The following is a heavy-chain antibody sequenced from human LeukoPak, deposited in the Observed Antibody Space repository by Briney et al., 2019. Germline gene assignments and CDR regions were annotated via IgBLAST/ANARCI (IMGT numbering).Heavy chain of an antibody. J-gene: IGHJ4*02. CDR1: GITLSNYG. CDR3: AKRGVVIRVILVGFHKEAYYFDS. V-gene: IGHV3-23*01. D-gene: IGHD3-22*01. CDR2: IGASGGGT. Sequence: TGGSLRLSCAVSGITLSNYGMSWVRQAPGKGLEWVAGIGASGGGTNYADSVKGRFTISRDNPKNTLYLQMNSLRAEDTAVYFCAKRGVVIRVILVGFHKEAYYFDSWGQGALVTVCS.